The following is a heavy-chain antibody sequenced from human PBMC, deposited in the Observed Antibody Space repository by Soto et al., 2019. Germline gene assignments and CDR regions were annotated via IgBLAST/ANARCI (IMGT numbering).Heavy chain of an antibody. CDR1: GYTFTSYA. J-gene: IGHJ4*02. CDR3: ARDDSGFSGSHYIDYFNY. CDR2: INAGNGNT. V-gene: IGHV1-3*01. D-gene: IGHD1-26*01. Sequence: ASVKVSCKASGYTFTSYAMNWVRQAPGQRLEWMGWINAGNGNTKYSQKFQGRVTITRDTSASTAYMELSSLRSEDTAVYYCARDDSGFSGSHYIDYFNYWGQGALVTV.